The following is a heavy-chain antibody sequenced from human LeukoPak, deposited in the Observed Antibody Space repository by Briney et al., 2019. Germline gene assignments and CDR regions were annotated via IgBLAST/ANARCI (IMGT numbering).Heavy chain of an antibody. CDR1: GYTFTSYY. D-gene: IGHD5-12*01. Sequence: ASMKVSCKASGYTFTSYYMHWVRQAPGQGLEWMGIINPSGGSTSYAQKFQGRVTMTRDTSTSTVYMELSSLRSEDTAVYYCARDLRGYSYYYGMDVWGQGTTVTVSS. CDR3: ARDLRGYSYYYGMDV. V-gene: IGHV1-46*01. CDR2: INPSGGST. J-gene: IGHJ6*02.